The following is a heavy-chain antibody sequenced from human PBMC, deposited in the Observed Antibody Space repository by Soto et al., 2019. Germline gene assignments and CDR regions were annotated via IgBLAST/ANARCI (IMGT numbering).Heavy chain of an antibody. CDR1: GGSFSGYY. Sequence: PSETLSLTCAVYGGSFSGYYWSWIRQPPGKGLEWIGEVNHSGSTNYNPSLKSRVTISVDTSKNQFSLKLSSVTAADTAVYYCDRGTEITIFWGVIITCRAFDIWGQLTMVPVS. J-gene: IGHJ3*02. D-gene: IGHD3-10*01. V-gene: IGHV4-34*01. CDR3: DRGTEITIFWGVIITCRAFDI. CDR2: VNHSGST.